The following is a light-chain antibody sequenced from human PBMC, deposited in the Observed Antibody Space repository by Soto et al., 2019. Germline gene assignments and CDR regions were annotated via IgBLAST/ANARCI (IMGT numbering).Light chain of an antibody. V-gene: IGKV1-39*01. CDR1: HHIVTY. J-gene: IGKJ5*01. Sequence: DIQMTQSPSSLSAVIGYRVTITCRTSHHIVTYLNCYQKKPGNAPRLLIYGTSSVQSGVPSRFSGSGSGTDFTLTSNFLRTEDCAAYYCQQSGRTLTFGQGTPLEI. CDR3: QQSGRTLT. CDR2: GTS.